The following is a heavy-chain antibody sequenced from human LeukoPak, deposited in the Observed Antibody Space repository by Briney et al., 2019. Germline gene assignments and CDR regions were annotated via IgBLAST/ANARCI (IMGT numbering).Heavy chain of an antibody. CDR2: INPNSGGT. Sequence: ASVKVSCKASGYTFTGYYMHWVRQAPGQGLEWMRRINPNSGGTNYAQKFQGRVTMTRDTSISTAYMELSRLRSDDTAVYYCASWVDTAMVYHDAFDIWGQGTMVTVSS. CDR1: GYTFTGYY. D-gene: IGHD5-18*01. CDR3: ASWVDTAMVYHDAFDI. J-gene: IGHJ3*02. V-gene: IGHV1-2*06.